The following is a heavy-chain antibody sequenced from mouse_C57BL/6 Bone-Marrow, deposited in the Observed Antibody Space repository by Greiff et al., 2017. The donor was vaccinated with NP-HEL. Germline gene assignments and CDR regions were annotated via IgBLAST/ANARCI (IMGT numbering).Heavy chain of an antibody. V-gene: IGHV1-5*01. CDR1: YTFTSYW. J-gene: IGHJ4*01. Sequence: EVQLQQSGTVLARPGASVKMSCKTSYTFTSYWMHWVKQRPGQGLEWIGAIYPGNSDTSYNQKFKGKAKLTAVTSASTAYMELSSLTNEDSAVYYCTYGNYYYAMDYWGQGTSVTVSS. CDR3: TYGNYYYAMDY. CDR2: IYPGNSDT. D-gene: IGHD2-1*01.